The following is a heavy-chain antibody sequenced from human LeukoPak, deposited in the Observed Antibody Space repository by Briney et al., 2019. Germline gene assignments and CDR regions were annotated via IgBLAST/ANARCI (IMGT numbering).Heavy chain of an antibody. Sequence: GGSLRLSCAASGFTFSQYCMNWVRQAPGKGLEWVANIKQDGYEKYYVDSVKGRFTISRDNAKNSLNLHMNSLRAEDTAVYYCAREVPNYDFWSGYNYNGMDVWGQGTTVAVSS. V-gene: IGHV3-7*01. D-gene: IGHD3-3*01. J-gene: IGHJ6*02. CDR3: AREVPNYDFWSGYNYNGMDV. CDR1: GFTFSQYC. CDR2: IKQDGYEK.